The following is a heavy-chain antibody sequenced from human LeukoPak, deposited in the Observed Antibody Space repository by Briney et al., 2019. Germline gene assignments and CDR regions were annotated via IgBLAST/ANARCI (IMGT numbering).Heavy chain of an antibody. CDR1: GYFFNNYA. CDR2: ISGSGRT. D-gene: IGHD2-2*01. V-gene: IGHV3-23*01. J-gene: IGHJ4*02. Sequence: GGSLRLSCVASGYFFNNYAVSWVRQAPGKGLEWVSAISGSGRTYYADSVKGRFTISRDNSKNTGYLQMNSLRAEDTAVYYCAKGGQDCSPTTCYYDWGQGTLVTVSS. CDR3: AKGGQDCSPTTCYYD.